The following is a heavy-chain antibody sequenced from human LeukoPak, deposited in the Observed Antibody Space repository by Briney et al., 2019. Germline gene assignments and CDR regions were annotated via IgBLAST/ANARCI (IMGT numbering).Heavy chain of an antibody. D-gene: IGHD3-10*01. CDR2: ISSSGSTI. CDR3: AKDRGIISDY. J-gene: IGHJ4*02. Sequence: GGSLRLSCAASGFTFSDYYMSWIRQAPGKGLEWVSYISSSGSTIYYADSVKGRFTISRDNSKNTLYLQMNSLRVEDTAVYYCAKDRGIISDYWGQGTLVTVSS. V-gene: IGHV3-11*01. CDR1: GFTFSDYY.